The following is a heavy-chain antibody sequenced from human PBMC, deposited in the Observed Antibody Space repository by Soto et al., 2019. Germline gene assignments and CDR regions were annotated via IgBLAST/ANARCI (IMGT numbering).Heavy chain of an antibody. CDR1: GGSISSGGYY. CDR2: IYYSGST. D-gene: IGHD1-20*01. CDR3: ARSPWGVTGTVFDY. Sequence: SETLCLTCTVSGGSISSGGYYWSWIRQHPGKGLEWIGYIYYSGSTYYNPSLKNRVTISVDTSKNQFSLKLSSVTAADTAVYYCARSPWGVTGTVFDYWGQGTLVTVSS. J-gene: IGHJ4*02. V-gene: IGHV4-31*03.